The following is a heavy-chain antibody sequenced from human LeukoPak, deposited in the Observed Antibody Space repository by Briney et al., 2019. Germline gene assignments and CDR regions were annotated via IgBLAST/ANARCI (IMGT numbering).Heavy chain of an antibody. CDR1: GYTFTGYY. V-gene: IGHV1-2*02. D-gene: IGHD2-2*01. CDR3: ASDIGVVPAAHPRDY. J-gene: IGHJ4*02. Sequence: ASVKVSCKASGYTFTGYYMHWVRQAPGQGLEWMGWINPNGGGTNYAQKFQGRVTMTRDTSISTAYMELSRLRSDDTAVYYCASDIGVVPAAHPRDYWGQGTLVTVSS. CDR2: INPNGGGT.